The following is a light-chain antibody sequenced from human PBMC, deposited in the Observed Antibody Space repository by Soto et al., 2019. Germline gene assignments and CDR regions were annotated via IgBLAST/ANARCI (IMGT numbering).Light chain of an antibody. V-gene: IGKV3-11*01. CDR1: QSVSSY. CDR2: DAS. Sequence: DIVLTQSPASLSLSPGERATLSCRASQSVSSYLAWYQQKPGQAPRLLIYDASNRATGIPARFSGSGSGTDFTLTISSLEPEDFAVYYCQQRSNWWTFGQGTRWIS. J-gene: IGKJ1*01. CDR3: QQRSNWWT.